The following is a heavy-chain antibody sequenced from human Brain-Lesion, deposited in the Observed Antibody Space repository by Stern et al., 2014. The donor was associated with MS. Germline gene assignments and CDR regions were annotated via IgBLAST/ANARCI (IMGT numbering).Heavy chain of an antibody. Sequence: QVQLVQSGPGLVKPSGTLSLTCAVSGGSISSSNWWSWVRQSPGKGLEWIGEIYHSGGTKYSPSFESRVIISVDKSKNQFSLKLSYVTAADMAVYYCARELPDLNAFDIWGQGTMVTVSS. V-gene: IGHV4-4*02. CDR1: GGSISSSNW. CDR2: IYHSGGT. J-gene: IGHJ3*02. D-gene: IGHD1-14*01. CDR3: ARELPDLNAFDI.